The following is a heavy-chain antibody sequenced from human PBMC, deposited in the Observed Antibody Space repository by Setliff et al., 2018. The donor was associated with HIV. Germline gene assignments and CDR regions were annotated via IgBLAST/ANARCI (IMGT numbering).Heavy chain of an antibody. D-gene: IGHD3-10*01. CDR2: IYYSGST. CDR1: GGSIRSSSYY. CDR3: ARWHPPYGFWEEDY. V-gene: IGHV4-39*01. J-gene: IGHJ4*02. Sequence: LSLTCNVSGGSIRSSSYYWGWIRQPPGKGLEWIGTIYYSGSTYYKPSLKSRVTISVDGSKNQFSLKLKSVTAADTAVYYCARWHPPYGFWEEDYWGQGTLVTVSS.